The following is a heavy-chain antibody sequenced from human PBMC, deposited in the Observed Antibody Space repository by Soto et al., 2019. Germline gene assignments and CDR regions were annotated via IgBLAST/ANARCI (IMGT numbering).Heavy chain of an antibody. D-gene: IGHD1-26*01. J-gene: IGHJ4*02. Sequence: QVQLVQSGAEVKKTGSSVKVSCKASGCTFSSSSITWVRQAPGQGLEWMGEIIPIFGTANYAQKFQGRVTITADESTSTAYMELSSLRSEDTAVYFCARDGGRHSGGIDYWGQGTLVTVSS. CDR3: ARDGGRHSGGIDY. CDR1: GCTFSSSS. CDR2: IIPIFGTA. V-gene: IGHV1-69*01.